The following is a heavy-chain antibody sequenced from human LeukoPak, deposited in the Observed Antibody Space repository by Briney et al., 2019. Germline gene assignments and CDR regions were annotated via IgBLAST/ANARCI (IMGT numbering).Heavy chain of an antibody. CDR1: GYTFTSYG. V-gene: IGHV1-18*01. Sequence: RASVTVSCTASGYTFTSYGISWVRQAPGQGLEWMGWISAYNGNTNYAQKLQGRVTMTTDTSTSTAYMELRSLRSDDTAVYYCARGEGYCSGGSCYFDYWGQGTLVTVSS. D-gene: IGHD2-15*01. CDR2: ISAYNGNT. J-gene: IGHJ4*02. CDR3: ARGEGYCSGGSCYFDY.